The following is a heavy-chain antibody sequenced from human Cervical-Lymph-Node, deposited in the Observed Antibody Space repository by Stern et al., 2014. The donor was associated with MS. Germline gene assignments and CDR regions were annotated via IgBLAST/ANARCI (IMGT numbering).Heavy chain of an antibody. CDR3: ASCSGNCSGGSCYDY. CDR2: IIPILGIA. V-gene: IGHV1-69*09. D-gene: IGHD2-15*01. Sequence: QVQLGQSGAEVKKPGSSVKVSCKASGGTFSSYTISWVRQAPGQGLEWMGRIIPILGIANYAQKFQGRVTITADKSTSTAYMELSSLRSEDTAVYYCASCSGNCSGGSCYDYWGQGTLVTVSS. CDR1: GGTFSSYT. J-gene: IGHJ4*02.